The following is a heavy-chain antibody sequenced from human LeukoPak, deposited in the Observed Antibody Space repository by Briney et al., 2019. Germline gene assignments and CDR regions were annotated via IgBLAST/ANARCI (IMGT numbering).Heavy chain of an antibody. D-gene: IGHD2-8*01. Sequence: PSETLSLTRAVSGGSISSGGYYWSWIRQHPGKGLEWIGYIYYSGSTYYNPSLKSRVTISVDTSKNQFSLKLSSVTAADTAVYYCARETLGYCTNGVCYVIDYWGQGTLVTVSS. CDR1: GGSISSGGYY. V-gene: IGHV4-31*11. CDR3: ARETLGYCTNGVCYVIDY. J-gene: IGHJ4*02. CDR2: IYYSGST.